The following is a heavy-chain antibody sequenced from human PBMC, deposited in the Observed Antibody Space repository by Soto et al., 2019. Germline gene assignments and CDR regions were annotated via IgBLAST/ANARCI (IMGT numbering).Heavy chain of an antibody. CDR1: GYTFTGYY. Sequence: ASVKVSCKASGYTFTGYYMHWVRQAPGQGLEWMGWINPNSGGTNYAQKFQGWVTMTRDTSISTAYMELSRLRSDDTAVYYCARDKYSSSWSSSGYYGMDVWGKGTTVTVSS. CDR3: ARDKYSSSWSSSGYYGMDV. CDR2: INPNSGGT. D-gene: IGHD6-13*01. V-gene: IGHV1-2*04. J-gene: IGHJ6*04.